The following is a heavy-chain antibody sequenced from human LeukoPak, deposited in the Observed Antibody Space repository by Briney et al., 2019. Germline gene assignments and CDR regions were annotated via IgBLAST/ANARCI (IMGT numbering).Heavy chain of an antibody. J-gene: IGHJ4*02. CDR2: MYNSGST. CDR3: ARHGEQWLVPYYFDY. D-gene: IGHD6-19*01. V-gene: IGHV4-59*08. Sequence: SETLSLTCTVSGGSISSYYWSWIRQPPGKGLEWIGNMYNSGSTNYNPSLKSRVTISVDTSKNQFSLRLSSVTAADTAVYYCARHGEQWLVPYYFDYWGQGTLVTVSS. CDR1: GGSISSYY.